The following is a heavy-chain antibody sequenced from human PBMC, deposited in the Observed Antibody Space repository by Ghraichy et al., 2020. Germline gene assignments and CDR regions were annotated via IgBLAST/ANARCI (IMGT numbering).Heavy chain of an antibody. Sequence: SETLSLTCTVSGYSISSGYYWGWIRQPPGKGLEWIGSIYHSGSTYYNPSLKSRVTISVDTSKNQFSLKLSSVTAADTAVYYCARVGWVVVAATVDYWGQGTLVTVSS. CDR1: GYSISSGYY. CDR2: IYHSGST. J-gene: IGHJ4*02. D-gene: IGHD2-15*01. CDR3: ARVGWVVVAATVDY. V-gene: IGHV4-38-2*02.